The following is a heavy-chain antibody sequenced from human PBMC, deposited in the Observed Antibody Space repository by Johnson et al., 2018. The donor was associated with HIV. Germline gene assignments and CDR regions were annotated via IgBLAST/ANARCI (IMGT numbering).Heavy chain of an antibody. J-gene: IGHJ3*02. Sequence: VQLVESGGGLVQPGRSLRLSCVASGFTFDDYVMHWVRQAPGKGLEWVSAISGSGGSTYYADSVKGRFTISRDNSKNTLYLQMNSLRAGDTAVYYCAKDPSGYYLFYAFDIWGQGTMVTVSS. D-gene: IGHD3-22*01. V-gene: IGHV3-23*04. CDR2: ISGSGGST. CDR1: GFTFDDYV. CDR3: AKDPSGYYLFYAFDI.